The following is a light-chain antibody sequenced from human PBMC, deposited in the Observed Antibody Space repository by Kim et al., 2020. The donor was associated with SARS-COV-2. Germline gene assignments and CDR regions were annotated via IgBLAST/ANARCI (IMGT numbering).Light chain of an antibody. CDR2: EVS. Sequence: GQSVNITCPGTSSDVGGYNYVSRYQQHPGQAPKLMIYEVSKRPSGVPDRFSGSKSGNTASLTVSGLQAEDEADYYCSSFAGSNNLVFGGGTQLTVL. V-gene: IGLV2-8*01. CDR1: SSDVGGYNY. CDR3: SSFAGSNNLV. J-gene: IGLJ3*02.